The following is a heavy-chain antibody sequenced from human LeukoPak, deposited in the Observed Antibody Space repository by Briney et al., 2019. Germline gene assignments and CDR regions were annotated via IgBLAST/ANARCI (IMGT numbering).Heavy chain of an antibody. CDR3: ARLGRDIVVVPAAPHYYYYYYMDV. J-gene: IGHJ6*03. Sequence: GASVKVSCKASGYTFTGYYMHWVRQAPGQGLEWMGWINPNSGGTNYAQKFQGRVTMTKDTSISTAYMELSRLRSDDTAVYYCARLGRDIVVVPAAPHYYYYYYMDVWGKGTTVTVSS. V-gene: IGHV1-2*02. CDR2: INPNSGGT. D-gene: IGHD2-2*01. CDR1: GYTFTGYY.